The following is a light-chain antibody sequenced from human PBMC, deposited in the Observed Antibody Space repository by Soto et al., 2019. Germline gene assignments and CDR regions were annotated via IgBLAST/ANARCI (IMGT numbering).Light chain of an antibody. CDR2: AAS. J-gene: IGKJ1*01. CDR3: LQHSTYPLT. Sequence: DIQMTQFPSSLSASVGDRVTITCRASQGIRNDLAWYQQKPGKAPKRLIYAASSLQSGVPSRFSVSGFGTEFTLAISSLQSEDFATFYCLQHSTYPLTFGQGTKVEIK. V-gene: IGKV1-17*01. CDR1: QGIRND.